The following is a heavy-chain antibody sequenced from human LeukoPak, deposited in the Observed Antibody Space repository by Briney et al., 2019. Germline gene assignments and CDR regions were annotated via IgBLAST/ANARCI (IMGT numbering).Heavy chain of an antibody. CDR3: ARGSVGSSSWSRGVYYFDY. Sequence: SVKVSCKASGGTFSSYAISWVRQAPGQGREWMGGIIPIFGTANYAQKFQGRVTITSDESTSTAYMELSSLRSEDTAVYYCARGSVGSSSWSRGVYYFDYWGQGTLVTVSS. D-gene: IGHD6-13*01. CDR2: IIPIFGTA. V-gene: IGHV1-69*01. CDR1: GGTFSSYA. J-gene: IGHJ4*02.